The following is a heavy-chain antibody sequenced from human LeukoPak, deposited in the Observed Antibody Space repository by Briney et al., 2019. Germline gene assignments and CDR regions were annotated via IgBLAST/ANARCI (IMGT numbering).Heavy chain of an antibody. D-gene: IGHD3-22*01. J-gene: IGHJ3*02. Sequence: GGSLRLSCAASGFTFSSYAMSWVRQAPGKGLEWVSSISGSGGSTYYADSVKGRFTISRDNSKNTLYLQMNSLRAEDTAVYYCAKDLRLTMIVVAPDAFDIWGQGTMVTVSS. CDR3: AKDLRLTMIVVAPDAFDI. CDR1: GFTFSSYA. V-gene: IGHV3-23*01. CDR2: ISGSGGST.